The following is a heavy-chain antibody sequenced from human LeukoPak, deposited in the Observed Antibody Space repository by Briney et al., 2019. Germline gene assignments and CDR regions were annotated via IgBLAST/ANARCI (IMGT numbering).Heavy chain of an antibody. CDR3: ARSAVVVTAIRGSYYYYYMDV. CDR2: ISSSGSTI. D-gene: IGHD2-21*02. V-gene: IGHV3-48*03. J-gene: IGHJ6*03. CDR1: GFTFSSYE. Sequence: GGSLRLSCAASGFTFSSYEMNWVRQAPGKGLEWVSYISSSGSTIYYADSVKGRFTISRDNAKNSLYLQMNSLRAEDTAVYYCARSAVVVTAIRGSYYYYYMDVWGKGTTVTISS.